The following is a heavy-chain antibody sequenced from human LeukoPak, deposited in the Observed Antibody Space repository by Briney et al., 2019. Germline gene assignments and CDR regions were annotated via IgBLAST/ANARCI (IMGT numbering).Heavy chain of an antibody. CDR2: ISYDGSNK. V-gene: IGHV3-30-3*01. D-gene: IGHD6-19*01. J-gene: IGHJ5*02. CDR3: AKVLSGTPWNWFDP. CDR1: GFTFSSYA. Sequence: GGSLRLSCAASGFTFSSYAMHWVRQAPGKGLEWVAVISYDGSNKYYADSVKGRFTISRDNSKNTLYLQMNSLRAEDTAVYYCAKVLSGTPWNWFDPWGQGTLVTVSS.